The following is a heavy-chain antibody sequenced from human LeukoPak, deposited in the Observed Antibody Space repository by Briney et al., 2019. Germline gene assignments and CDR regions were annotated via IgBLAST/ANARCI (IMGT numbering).Heavy chain of an antibody. J-gene: IGHJ6*02. V-gene: IGHV3-7*03. CDR2: VNRDGSET. Sequence: SEGSLRPSCAASGFALSSHWMTWVRQVPGRGPEWVANVNRDGSETYYLDSVKGRFTISKDNAKNSLYLQMNSLRAEDTALYHCARNNGMDVWGQGTTVIVSS. CDR1: GFALSSHW. CDR3: ARNNGMDV.